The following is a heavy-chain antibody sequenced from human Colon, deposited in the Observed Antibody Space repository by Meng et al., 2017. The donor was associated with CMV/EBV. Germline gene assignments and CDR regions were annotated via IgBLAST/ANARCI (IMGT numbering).Heavy chain of an antibody. V-gene: IGHV3-7*01. CDR3: ARARSPTHFDY. CDR1: GFMFSRFW. CDR2: IKEDGSEK. Sequence: GGSLRLSCAASGFMFSRFWMTWLRQAPGRGPELVAHIKEDGSEKYFMASVKGRCTISRDNARNSLYLQIHSLRVEDTAVYYCARARSPTHFDYWGQGALVTVSS. J-gene: IGHJ4*02.